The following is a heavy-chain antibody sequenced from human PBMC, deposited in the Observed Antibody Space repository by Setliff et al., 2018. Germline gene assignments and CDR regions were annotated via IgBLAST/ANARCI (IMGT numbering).Heavy chain of an antibody. Sequence: GESLKISCKASEYTFTNYWIGWVRQMPGKGLEWMGVVYCGDSDTRYSPSFQGQVTMSADKTLSTAYLQWSSLKASDTAIYYCARRAAAHDWFDPWGQGTLVTVSS. D-gene: IGHD2-15*01. CDR2: VYCGDSDT. V-gene: IGHV5-51*01. CDR3: ARRAAAHDWFDP. J-gene: IGHJ5*02. CDR1: EYTFTNYW.